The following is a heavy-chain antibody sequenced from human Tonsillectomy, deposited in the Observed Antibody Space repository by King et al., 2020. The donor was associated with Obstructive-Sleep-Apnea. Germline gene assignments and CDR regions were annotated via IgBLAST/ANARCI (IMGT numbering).Heavy chain of an antibody. CDR3: AKAQTTMIVPGGMDV. Sequence: DVQLVESGGGLVQPGRSLRLSCAASGLTFDDYAMNWVRQAPGKGLEWVSGISWNSGYIGYADSVKGRFTISRDNAKKSLYLQMNSLRAEDTALYYCAKAQTTMIVPGGMDVWGQGTTVTVSS. J-gene: IGHJ6*02. D-gene: IGHD3-22*01. V-gene: IGHV3-9*01. CDR1: GLTFDDYA. CDR2: ISWNSGYI.